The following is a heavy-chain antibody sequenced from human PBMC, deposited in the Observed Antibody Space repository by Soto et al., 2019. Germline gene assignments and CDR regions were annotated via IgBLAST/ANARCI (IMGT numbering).Heavy chain of an antibody. CDR3: ARDQRSRYGDYLIDY. Sequence: SETLSLTCTVSGGSISSYYWSWLRPPPGKGLEWIGYIYYRGSTNYNPSLKSRVTISVDTSKNQCSLKLSSVTAADTAVYYGARDQRSRYGDYLIDYWGQGTRFTVSS. CDR1: GGSISSYY. V-gene: IGHV4-59*01. D-gene: IGHD4-17*01. J-gene: IGHJ4*02. CDR2: IYYRGST.